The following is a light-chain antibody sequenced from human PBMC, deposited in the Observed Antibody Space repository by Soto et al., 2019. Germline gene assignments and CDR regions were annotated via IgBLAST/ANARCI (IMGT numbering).Light chain of an antibody. Sequence: EILLTQSPGTLSLSPGERATLSCRASQSVSKNFLAWYQQRPGQAPRLLIYGASNRATGIPDRFSGSGSGTDFTLTISRLDPEDFATYFCQQSYTTPITFGQGTRLEIK. CDR1: QSVSKNF. V-gene: IGKV3-20*01. J-gene: IGKJ5*01. CDR2: GAS. CDR3: QQSYTTPIT.